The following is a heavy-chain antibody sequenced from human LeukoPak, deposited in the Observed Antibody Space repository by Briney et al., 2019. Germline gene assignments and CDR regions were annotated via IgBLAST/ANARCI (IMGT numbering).Heavy chain of an antibody. CDR3: ARVQRYSSGWYAVDFDY. D-gene: IGHD6-19*01. CDR1: GYTFTSYG. CDR2: ISAYNGNT. Sequence: ASVKVSCKASGYTFTSYGTSWVRQAPGQGLEWMGWISAYNGNTNYAQKLQGRVTMTTDTSTSTAYMELSRLRSDDTAVYYCARVQRYSSGWYAVDFDYWGQGTLVTVSS. J-gene: IGHJ4*02. V-gene: IGHV1-18*01.